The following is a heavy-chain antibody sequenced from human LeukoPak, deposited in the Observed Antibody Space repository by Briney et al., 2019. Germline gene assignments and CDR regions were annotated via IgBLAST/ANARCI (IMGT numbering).Heavy chain of an antibody. J-gene: IGHJ5*02. CDR2: ISGSGGST. V-gene: IGHV3-23*01. D-gene: IGHD2-2*01. CDR3: AKDHNPVPAVLLYGWFDP. CDR1: GFTFSSYA. Sequence: GGSLRLSCAASGFTFSSYAMSWVRQAPGKGLEWVSAISGSGGSTYYADSVKGRFTISRDSSKNTLYLQMNSLRAEDTAVYYCAKDHNPVPAVLLYGWFDPWGQGTLVTVSS.